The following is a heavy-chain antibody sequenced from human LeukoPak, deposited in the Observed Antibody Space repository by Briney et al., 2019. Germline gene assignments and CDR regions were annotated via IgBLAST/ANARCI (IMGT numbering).Heavy chain of an antibody. CDR3: ARNTDYDLWSGYYTLDY. CDR1: GGSISSYY. Sequence: NPSETLSLTCTVSGGSISSYYWSWIRQPPGKGLEWIGYIYYSGSTNYNPSLKSRVTISVDTSKNQFSLKLSSVTAADTAVYYCARNTDYDLWSGYYTLDYWGQGTLVTVSS. CDR2: IYYSGST. D-gene: IGHD3-3*01. J-gene: IGHJ4*02. V-gene: IGHV4-59*01.